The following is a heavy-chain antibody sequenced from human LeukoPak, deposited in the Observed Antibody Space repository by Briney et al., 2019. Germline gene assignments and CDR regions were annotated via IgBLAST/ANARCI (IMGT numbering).Heavy chain of an antibody. CDR2: ISAYNGNT. CDR3: ARPSRGYYYGSGSYRAYYFDY. CDR1: GYTFTSYG. D-gene: IGHD3-10*01. V-gene: IGHV1-18*01. J-gene: IGHJ4*02. Sequence: ASVKVSCKASGYTFTSYGISWVRQAPGQGLEWMGWISAYNGNTNYAQKLQGRVTMTTDTSTSTAYMELRRLRSDDAAVYYCARPSRGYYYGSGSYRAYYFDYWGQGTLVTVSS.